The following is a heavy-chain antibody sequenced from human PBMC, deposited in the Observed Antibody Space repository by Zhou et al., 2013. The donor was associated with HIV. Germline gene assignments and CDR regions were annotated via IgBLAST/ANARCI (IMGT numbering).Heavy chain of an antibody. J-gene: IGHJ1*01. D-gene: IGHD6-13*01. CDR1: TFSSYA. CDR3: AREPTRYSSSWYSQH. V-gene: IGHV1-69*05. CDR2: IIPIFGTA. Sequence: QVPLVQSGAEVKKPGSSVTVSCKGTFSSYAISWVRQAPGQGLEWMGGIIPIFGTANYAQKFQGRVTITTDESTSTAYMELSSLRSEDTAVYYCAREPTRYSSSWYSQHWGQGTLVTVSS.